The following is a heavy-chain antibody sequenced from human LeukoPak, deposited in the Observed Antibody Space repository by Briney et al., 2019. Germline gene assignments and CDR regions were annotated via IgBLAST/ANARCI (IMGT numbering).Heavy chain of an antibody. Sequence: GGSLRLSCAASGFTFDKYAMHWVRQAPGKGLEWVSLIAADGINAFYADSVKGRFTMSRDNNRDSLFLQMSSLGSEDTAFYYCAKYAVEPGASGSFDLWGRGTLVTVTS. CDR1: GFTFDKYA. D-gene: IGHD2-8*01. CDR3: AKYAVEPGASGSFDL. J-gene: IGHJ2*01. CDR2: IAADGINA. V-gene: IGHV3-43*02.